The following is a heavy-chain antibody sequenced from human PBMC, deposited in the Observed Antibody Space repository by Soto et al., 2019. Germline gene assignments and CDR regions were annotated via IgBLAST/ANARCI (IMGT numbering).Heavy chain of an antibody. CDR3: AKARYSYYYDSSGYLNWFDP. Sequence: GGSLRLSCAASGFTFSSYGMHWVRQAPGKGLEWVAVISYDGSNKYYADSVKGRFTISRDNSKNTLYLQMNSLRAEDTAVYYCAKARYSYYYDSSGYLNWFDPWGQGTLVTVSS. CDR1: GFTFSSYG. J-gene: IGHJ5*02. CDR2: ISYDGSNK. V-gene: IGHV3-30*18. D-gene: IGHD3-22*01.